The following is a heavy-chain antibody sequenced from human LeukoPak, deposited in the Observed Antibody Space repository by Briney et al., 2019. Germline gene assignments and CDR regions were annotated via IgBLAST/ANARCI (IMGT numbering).Heavy chain of an antibody. Sequence: SETLSLTCTVSGGSISSFYWSWIRQPPGKGLEWIGYIYYSGSTNYNPSLKSRVTISVDTSKNQFSLKLSSVTAADTAIYYCAKYGSYHDYWGQGTLVIVSS. D-gene: IGHD1-26*01. V-gene: IGHV4-59*01. CDR1: GGSISSFY. CDR3: AKYGSYHDY. J-gene: IGHJ4*02. CDR2: IYYSGST.